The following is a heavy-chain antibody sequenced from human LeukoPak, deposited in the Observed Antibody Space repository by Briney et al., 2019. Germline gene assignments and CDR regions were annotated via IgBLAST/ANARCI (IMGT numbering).Heavy chain of an antibody. CDR2: IYYSGST. V-gene: IGHV4-39*03. CDR1: GGSISSGGYY. D-gene: IGHD6-13*01. J-gene: IGHJ1*01. Sequence: SETLSLTCTVSGGSISSGGYYWSWIRQPPGKGLEWIGSIYYSGSTYYNPSLKSRVTISVDTSKNQFSLKLSSVTAADTAVYYCLGQQLVLFQHWGQGTLVTVSS. CDR3: LGQQLVLFQH.